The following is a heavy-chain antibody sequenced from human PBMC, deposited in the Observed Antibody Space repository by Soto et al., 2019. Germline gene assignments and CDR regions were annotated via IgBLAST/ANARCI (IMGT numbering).Heavy chain of an antibody. CDR1: GGSISSGDYY. CDR2: IYYSGST. CDR3: ARQYYDYVWGSYRRNWFDP. D-gene: IGHD3-16*02. Sequence: QVQLQESGPGLVKPSQTLSLTCTVSGGSISSGDYYWSWIRQPPGKGLEWIGYIYYSGSTYYNPSLKSRVTISVDTSKNQFSLKLSSVTAADTAVYSCARQYYDYVWGSYRRNWFDPWGQGTLVTVSS. V-gene: IGHV4-30-4*01. J-gene: IGHJ5*02.